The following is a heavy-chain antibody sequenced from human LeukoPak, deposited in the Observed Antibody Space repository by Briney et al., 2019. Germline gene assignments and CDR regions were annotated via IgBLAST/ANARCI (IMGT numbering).Heavy chain of an antibody. CDR2: ISSGSNTK. D-gene: IGHD6-13*01. J-gene: IGHJ4*02. CDR1: GFTFGSYS. V-gene: IGHV3-48*01. Sequence: GGSLRLSCAASGFTFGSYSINWVRQAPGKGLEWVSYISSGSNTKYYADSVKGRFTISRDNSKNTLYLQMNSLRAEDTAVYYCARVWSSSWSPFFDYWGQGTLVTVSS. CDR3: ARVWSSSWSPFFDY.